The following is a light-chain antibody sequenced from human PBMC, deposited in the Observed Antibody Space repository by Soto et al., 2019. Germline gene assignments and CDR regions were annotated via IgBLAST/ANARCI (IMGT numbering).Light chain of an antibody. J-gene: IGKJ1*01. CDR3: QQYGTSPWT. CDR1: QSIRSNY. CDR2: IAS. Sequence: EIVLTQSPGTLSLFAGERATLSCRATQSIRSNYLAWYQQKPGQAPRLLIYIASRRATGIPDRFSGSGSGTDFTLTISRLEPEDSALYYCQQYGTSPWTFGQGTKVEIK. V-gene: IGKV3-20*01.